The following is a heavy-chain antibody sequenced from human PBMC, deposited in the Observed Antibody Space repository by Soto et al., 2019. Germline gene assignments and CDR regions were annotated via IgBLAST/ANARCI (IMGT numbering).Heavy chain of an antibody. D-gene: IGHD1-26*01. CDR3: ARDNSESNSWWFDP. V-gene: IGHV3-7*01. Sequence: PGGSLRLSCAASGFTFSSYWMTWFRQAPGKGLQWVANIGEHGSEKFYVDSVKGRFTISRDNAKNSLYLEMNSLRAEDTAVYYCARDNSESNSWWFDPWGQGTLVTVSS. CDR2: IGEHGSEK. J-gene: IGHJ5*02. CDR1: GFTFSSYW.